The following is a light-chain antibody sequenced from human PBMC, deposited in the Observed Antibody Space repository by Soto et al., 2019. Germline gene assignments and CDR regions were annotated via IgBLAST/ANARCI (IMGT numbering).Light chain of an antibody. V-gene: IGKV3D-11*01. CDR1: QYINTR. Sequence: EIVLTQSPATLSSFPGDRFTLSCRASQYINTRLAWYQHRPGQAPRLLIYQTSIRAAGIPARFSASGTGTDFTLTISDVQPEDFAVYYCQQSNNWPWTFGQGTKVDI. CDR2: QTS. J-gene: IGKJ1*01. CDR3: QQSNNWPWT.